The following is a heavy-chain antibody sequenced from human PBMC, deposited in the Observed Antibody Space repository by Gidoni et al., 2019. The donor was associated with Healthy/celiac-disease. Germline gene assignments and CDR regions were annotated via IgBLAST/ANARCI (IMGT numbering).Heavy chain of an antibody. V-gene: IGHV1-2*02. CDR1: GYTFTGYY. CDR3: ARIAAAGEV. J-gene: IGHJ6*04. CDR2: INPNRGGT. D-gene: IGHD6-13*01. Sequence: QVQLVQSVAEVKKPGASVKVSCKASGYTFTGYYMHWVRQAPGEGPEWLGGINPNRGGTNYEQKLQGRVTVTRDTSISTAYMELSRLRSDDTAVYYCARIAAAGEVWGKGTTVTVSS.